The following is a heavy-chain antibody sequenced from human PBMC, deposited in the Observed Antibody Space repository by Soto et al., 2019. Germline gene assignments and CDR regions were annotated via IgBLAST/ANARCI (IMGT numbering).Heavy chain of an antibody. CDR2: VFYTGGT. D-gene: IGHD6-19*01. J-gene: IGHJ4*02. Sequence: SEPLSLTCSVSGGSVIIDSWSWIRQRPGKRLEWLGYVFYTGGTQYNPSLKSRVTISIDKSKNQFSLKLNSLTAADTAVYYCARRSRSATGWYFLDYWGQGTLVTVSS. V-gene: IGHV4-59*02. CDR1: GGSVIIDS. CDR3: ARRSRSATGWYFLDY.